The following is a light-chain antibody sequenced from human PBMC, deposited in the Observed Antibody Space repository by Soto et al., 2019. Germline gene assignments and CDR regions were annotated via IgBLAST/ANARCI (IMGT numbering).Light chain of an antibody. J-gene: IGLJ2*01. Sequence: QSALTQPRSVSGSPGQSVTISGTGTSRDVGGYNYVSWYQQHPGKAPKLMIYDVSKRPSGVPDRFSGSKSGNTASLTISGLQAEDEADYYCCSYAGIYIDVVFGGGTKVTVL. CDR1: SRDVGGYNY. V-gene: IGLV2-11*01. CDR3: CSYAGIYIDVV. CDR2: DVS.